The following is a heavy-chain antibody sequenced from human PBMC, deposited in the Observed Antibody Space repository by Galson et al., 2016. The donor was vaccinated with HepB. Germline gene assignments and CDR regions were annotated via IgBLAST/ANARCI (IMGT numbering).Heavy chain of an antibody. D-gene: IGHD3-9*01. J-gene: IGHJ5*02. CDR3: ARDRPGRGLRFFDPNWFDP. V-gene: IGHV1-3*01. Sequence: SVKVSCKASGYSLTNYAMHWVRQAPGQRLEWMGWINAGNGNTRYSQKFQGRVTFTSDTSASTAYMVLSSLRSEDTAVYYCARDRPGRGLRFFDPNWFDPWGQGTLVTVSS. CDR1: GYSLTNYA. CDR2: INAGNGNT.